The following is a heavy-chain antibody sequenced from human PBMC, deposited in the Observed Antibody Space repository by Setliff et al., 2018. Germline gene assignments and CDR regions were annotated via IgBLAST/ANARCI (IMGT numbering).Heavy chain of an antibody. CDR1: GYSISSGYI. Sequence: PSETLSLTCTVSGYSISSGYIWCWIRQPPGKGLEWVGNIVHSGSTYYNPSLRSRVTISLDTSKNQFSPKLTSVTAADTAVYYCAGGRRYDYGWDFDYWGQGTLVTVSS. CDR3: AGGRRYDYGWDFDY. D-gene: IGHD4-17*01. J-gene: IGHJ4*02. CDR2: IVHSGST. V-gene: IGHV4-38-2*02.